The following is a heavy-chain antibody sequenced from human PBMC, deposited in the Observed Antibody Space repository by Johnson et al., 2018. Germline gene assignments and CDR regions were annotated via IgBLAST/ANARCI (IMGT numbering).Heavy chain of an antibody. CDR1: GFTFSSYS. V-gene: IGHV3-21*01. CDR3: ARELVGAISYYYGMDV. Sequence: VQLVESGGGLVKPGGSXRLSCAASGFTFSSYSMNWVRQAPGKGLEWVSSISSSSSYIYYADSVKGRFTISRDKAKNSLYLQMNSLRAEDTAVFYCARELVGAISYYYGMDVWGQGTTVTVSS. D-gene: IGHD1-26*01. CDR2: ISSSSSYI. J-gene: IGHJ6*02.